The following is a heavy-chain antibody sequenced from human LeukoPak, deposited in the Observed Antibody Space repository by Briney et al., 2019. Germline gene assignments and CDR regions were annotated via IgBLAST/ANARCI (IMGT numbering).Heavy chain of an antibody. CDR3: ARDQGLRFLEWISSSIDY. CDR1: GYTFTSYG. D-gene: IGHD3-3*01. CDR2: ISAYNGNT. J-gene: IGHJ4*02. V-gene: IGHV1-18*01. Sequence: GASVKVSCKASGYTFTSYGLSWVRQAPGQGLEWMGWISAYNGNTNYAQKPQGRVTMTTDTSTSTAYMELRSLRSDDTAVYYCARDQGLRFLEWISSSIDYWGQGTLVTVSS.